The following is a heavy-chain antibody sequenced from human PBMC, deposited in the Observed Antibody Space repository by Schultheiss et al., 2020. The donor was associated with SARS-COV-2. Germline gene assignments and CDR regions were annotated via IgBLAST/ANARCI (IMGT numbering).Heavy chain of an antibody. D-gene: IGHD2-21*02. CDR2: IIPILGIA. CDR3: AREEKYCGGDCYLHFDY. V-gene: IGHV1-69*04. Sequence: GGSLRLSCKASGGTFSSYTISWVRQAPGQGLEWMGRIIPILGIANYAQKFQGRVTITADKSTSTAYMELRSLRSDDTAVYYCAREEKYCGGDCYLHFDYWGQGTLVTVSS. CDR1: GGTFSSYT. J-gene: IGHJ4*02.